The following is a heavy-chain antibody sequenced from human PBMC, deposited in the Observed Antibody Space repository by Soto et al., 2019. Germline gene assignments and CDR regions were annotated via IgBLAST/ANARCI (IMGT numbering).Heavy chain of an antibody. D-gene: IGHD6-13*01. CDR3: ARASIAAAVIYYCYYGMDV. CDR2: ISPIFGTA. V-gene: IGHV1-69*06. CDR1: GGTFSSYA. Sequence: GASVKVSCKASGGTFSSYAISLVRQAPGQALEWMGGISPIFGTANYAQKFQGRVTTTADKSTSTAYMELSSLRSEDTAVYYSARASIAAAVIYYCYYGMDVWGQGTTVTVSS. J-gene: IGHJ6*02.